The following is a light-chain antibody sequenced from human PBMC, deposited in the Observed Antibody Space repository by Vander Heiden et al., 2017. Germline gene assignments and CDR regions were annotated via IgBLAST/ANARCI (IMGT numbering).Light chain of an antibody. CDR1: SSKIGNNS. CDR3: GTWDSSLGGVV. CDR2: DHN. J-gene: IGLJ2*01. Sequence: QSVLTQPPSVSAAPGQTVTISCPGSSSKIGNNSVPLYQQHPGTAPKPLIYDHNKRLSGIPDRFSVSTSGTSATLCITGLQTGDEADYYCGTWDSSLGGVVFGGGTKLTVL. V-gene: IGLV1-51*02.